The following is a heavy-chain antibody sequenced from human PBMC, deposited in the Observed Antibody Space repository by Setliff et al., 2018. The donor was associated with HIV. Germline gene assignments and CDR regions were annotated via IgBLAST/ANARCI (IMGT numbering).Heavy chain of an antibody. CDR1: GGSISSSSYY. CDR3: ARGDHRIIAAAGSGWFDP. J-gene: IGHJ5*02. V-gene: IGHV4-39*02. CDR2: FYYSGTT. D-gene: IGHD6-13*01. Sequence: SETLSLTCTVSGGSISSSSYYWGWIRQPPGKGLEWIGSFYYSGTTYYNPSLKSRVTISVDTSKNHFSLNLRSVTAADTAAYYCARGDHRIIAAAGSGWFDPWGQGTLVTAPQ.